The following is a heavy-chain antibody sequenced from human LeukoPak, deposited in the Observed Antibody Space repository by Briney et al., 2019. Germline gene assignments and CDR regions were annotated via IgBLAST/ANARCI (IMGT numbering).Heavy chain of an antibody. CDR2: IIPIFGTA. Sequence: SVKVSFKASGGTFSSYAISWVRQAPGQGLEWMGGIIPIFGTANYAQKFQGRVTITADKSASTAYMELSSLRSEDTGVYYCARLRVDGPGARYYFDYWGQGTLVTVSS. D-gene: IGHD5-12*01. CDR3: ARLRVDGPGARYYFDY. V-gene: IGHV1-69*06. CDR1: GGTFSSYA. J-gene: IGHJ4*02.